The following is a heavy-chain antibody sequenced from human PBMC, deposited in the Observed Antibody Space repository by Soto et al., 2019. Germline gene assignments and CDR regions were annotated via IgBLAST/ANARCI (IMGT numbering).Heavy chain of an antibody. CDR2: INHSGST. J-gene: IGHJ6*02. D-gene: IGHD1-7*01. CDR3: ARGPPPLKLALRTYYYGMDV. CDR1: GGSFSGYY. V-gene: IGHV4-34*01. Sequence: QVQLQQWGAGLLKPSETLSLTCAVYGGSFSGYYWSWIRQTPGKGLGWSGEINHSGSTNYNPSLTRRVTRSVDTSKNKFSMKLSSVTAADTAVYYCARGPPPLKLALRTYYYGMDVWGQGTTVTVSS.